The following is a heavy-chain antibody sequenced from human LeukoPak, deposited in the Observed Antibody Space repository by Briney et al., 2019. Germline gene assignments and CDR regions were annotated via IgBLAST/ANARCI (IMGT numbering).Heavy chain of an antibody. Sequence: PGGSLRLSCAATGFTFRKHWMSWVRQATGKGLECVAKIKEDGSEKHYVDSVKGRFTISRDNAKNSLYLQMNSLRADDTAVYYCARDAAGFGRGRAEYFQHWGQGTLVTVSS. V-gene: IGHV3-7*01. CDR1: GFTFRKHW. CDR3: ARDAAGFGRGRAEYFQH. J-gene: IGHJ1*01. CDR2: IKEDGSEK. D-gene: IGHD3-10*01.